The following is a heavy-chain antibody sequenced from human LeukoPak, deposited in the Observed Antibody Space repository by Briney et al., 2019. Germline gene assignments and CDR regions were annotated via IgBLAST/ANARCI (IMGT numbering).Heavy chain of an antibody. CDR2: INSDGSST. CDR1: GFTFSSHW. J-gene: IGHJ4*02. D-gene: IGHD3-3*01. CDR3: ARGSGNYDFWSGYYYGTLDY. Sequence: GGSLRLSCAASGFTFSSHWMHWVRQAPGKGLVWVSRINSDGSSTSYADSVKGRFTISRDNAKNTLYLQMNSLRAEDTAVYYCARGSGNYDFWSGYYYGTLDYWGQGTLVTVSS. V-gene: IGHV3-74*01.